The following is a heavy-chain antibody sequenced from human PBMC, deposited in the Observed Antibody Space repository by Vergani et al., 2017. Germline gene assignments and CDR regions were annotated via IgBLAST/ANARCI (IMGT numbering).Heavy chain of an antibody. CDR3: ARLDRIAAAGTSRWYFDL. CDR1: GYTFTSYD. V-gene: IGHV1-8*01. D-gene: IGHD6-13*01. CDR2: MNPNSGNT. Sequence: QVQLVQSGAEVKKPGASVKVSCKASGYTFTSYDINWVRQATGQGLEWMGWMNPNSGNTGYAQKFQGRVTMTRNTSISTAYMELSSLISEDTAVYYCARLDRIAAAGTSRWYFDLWGRGTLVTVSS. J-gene: IGHJ2*01.